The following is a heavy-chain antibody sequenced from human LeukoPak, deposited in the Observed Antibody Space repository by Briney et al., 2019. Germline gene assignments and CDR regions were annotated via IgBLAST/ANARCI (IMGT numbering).Heavy chain of an antibody. J-gene: IGHJ4*02. Sequence: ISIILITVNYSASVKGRFTISREKAKNSLYLQMNSLRDEDTAVYYCARQVGYSYGYGESSDWGQGTLVTVSS. CDR3: ARQVGYSYGYGESSD. D-gene: IGHD5-18*01. CDR2: ISIILITV. V-gene: IGHV3-48*02.